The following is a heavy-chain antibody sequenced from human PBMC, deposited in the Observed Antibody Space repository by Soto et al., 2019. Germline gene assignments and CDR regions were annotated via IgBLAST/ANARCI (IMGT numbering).Heavy chain of an antibody. CDR2: IWYDGSNK. J-gene: IGHJ4*02. Sequence: LWGSLRLSCAASGFTFSSYGMHWVRQAPGKGLEWVAVIWYDGSNKYYADSVKGRFTISRDNSKNTLYLQMNSLRAEDTAVYYCARDLRLGYCSTTSCYTPPGYWGQGTLVTVSS. CDR3: ARDLRLGYCSTTSCYTPPGY. CDR1: GFTFSSYG. D-gene: IGHD2-2*02. V-gene: IGHV3-33*01.